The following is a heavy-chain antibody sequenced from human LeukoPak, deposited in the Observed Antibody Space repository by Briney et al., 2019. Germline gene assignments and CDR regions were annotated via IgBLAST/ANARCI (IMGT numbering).Heavy chain of an antibody. CDR3: ASYGSGSYGGAFDI. D-gene: IGHD3-10*01. CDR2: IFYSGST. Sequence: SETLSLTCTVSGGSTSSSSYYWGWIRQPPGKGLEWIGSIFYSGSTYYNPSLKSRVTISVDTSKNQFSLKLSSVTAADTAVYYCASYGSGSYGGAFDIWGQGTMVTVSS. CDR1: GGSTSSSSYY. V-gene: IGHV4-39*07. J-gene: IGHJ3*02.